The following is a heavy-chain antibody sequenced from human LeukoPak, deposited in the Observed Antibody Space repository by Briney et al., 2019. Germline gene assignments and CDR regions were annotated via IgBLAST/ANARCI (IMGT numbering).Heavy chain of an antibody. J-gene: IGHJ6*03. Sequence: ASVKVSCKASGYTFTSYYMHWVRQAPGQGLEWMGIVNPSGGSTSYAQKFQGRVTMTRDTSTSTVYMELSSLRSEDAAVYYCARAVAYGYSPYYYYYMDVWGKGTAVTVSS. D-gene: IGHD5-18*01. CDR3: ARAVAYGYSPYYYYYMDV. CDR2: VNPSGGST. CDR1: GYTFTSYY. V-gene: IGHV1-46*01.